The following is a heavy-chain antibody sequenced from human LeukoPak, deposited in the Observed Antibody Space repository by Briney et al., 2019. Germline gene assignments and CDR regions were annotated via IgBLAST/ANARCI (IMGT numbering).Heavy chain of an antibody. CDR1: GGSFSGYY. V-gene: IGHV4-34*01. D-gene: IGHD3-3*01. CDR3: ARRHYDFWSGYYTRRPYYYYYMDV. J-gene: IGHJ6*03. CDR2: INHSGST. Sequence: SETLSLTCAVYGGSFSGYYWSWIRQPPGKGLEWIGEINHSGSTNYNPSLKSRVTISVDTSKNQFSLKLSSVTAADTAVYYCARRHYDFWSGYYTRRPYYYYYMDVWGKGTTVTVSS.